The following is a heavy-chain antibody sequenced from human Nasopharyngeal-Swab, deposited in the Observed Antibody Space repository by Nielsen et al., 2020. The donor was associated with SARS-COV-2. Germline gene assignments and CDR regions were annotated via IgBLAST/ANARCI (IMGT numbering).Heavy chain of an antibody. D-gene: IGHD2-2*01. CDR2: INPNTGNP. CDR1: GYTFTSYA. Sequence: ASVKVSCKASGYTFTSYAMNWVRQAPGQGLEWMGWINPNTGNPTYAQGFTGRFVFSLDTSVSTAYLQISSLKAEDTAVYYCARVVDVYCSSTSCYVSYFDYWGQGTLVTVSS. J-gene: IGHJ4*02. CDR3: ARVVDVYCSSTSCYVSYFDY. V-gene: IGHV7-4-1*02.